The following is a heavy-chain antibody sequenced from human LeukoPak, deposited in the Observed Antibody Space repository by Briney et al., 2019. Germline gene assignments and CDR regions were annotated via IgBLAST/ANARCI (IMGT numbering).Heavy chain of an antibody. CDR2: IYYSGST. Sequence: SETLSLTCTVSGGSISSYYWSWIRQPPGKGLEWIGYIYYSGSTNYNPSLKSRVTISVDTSKNQSSLKLSSVTAADTAVYYCARSLAAAELYGMDVWGQGTTVTVSS. J-gene: IGHJ6*02. D-gene: IGHD6-13*01. CDR3: ARSLAAAELYGMDV. V-gene: IGHV4-59*01. CDR1: GGSISSYY.